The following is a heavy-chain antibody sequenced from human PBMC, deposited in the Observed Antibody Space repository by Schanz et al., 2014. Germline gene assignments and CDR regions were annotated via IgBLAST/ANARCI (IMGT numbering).Heavy chain of an antibody. J-gene: IGHJ4*02. V-gene: IGHV3-23*01. CDR3: AMGGYQLHH. CDR2: LTGSGTTT. Sequence: EVQLLESGGGLVQPGESLRLSCAASGFSFRKSAMSWVRQAPGKGLEWVSALTGSGTTTYYADSVKGRFTISRDNAENTLYLQMNSLRVEDTAVYYCAMGGYQLHHWGQGTLVTVSS. CDR1: GFSFRKSA. D-gene: IGHD1-7*01.